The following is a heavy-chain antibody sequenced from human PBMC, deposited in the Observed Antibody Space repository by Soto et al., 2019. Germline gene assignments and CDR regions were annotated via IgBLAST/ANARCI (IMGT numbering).Heavy chain of an antibody. CDR3: ARVPYDILTGDRY. CDR1: GFTFSRYS. Sequence: EVQLVESGGGLVKPGGSLRLSCAASGFTFSRYSMNWVRQAPGKGLEWVSSISSSSTYIYYADSVKGRFTISRDNAKNSLYLQMNSLRAEDTAVYYCARVPYDILTGDRYWGQGTLVTVSS. V-gene: IGHV3-21*01. D-gene: IGHD3-9*01. CDR2: ISSSSTYI. J-gene: IGHJ4*02.